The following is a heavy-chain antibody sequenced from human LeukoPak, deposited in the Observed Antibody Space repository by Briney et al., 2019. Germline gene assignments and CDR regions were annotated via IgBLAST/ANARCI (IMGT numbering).Heavy chain of an antibody. D-gene: IGHD2-2*01. Sequence: ASVKVSCKASGYTFTGYYMHWVRQAPGQGLEWMGWFNPNSGGTNYAQKFQGSVTMTTDTSTSTAYMELSRLRSDDTAVYYCARDSAVPAAIPEYCQHGGQGTLVTVS. V-gene: IGHV1-2*02. CDR3: ARDSAVPAAIPEYCQH. CDR2: FNPNSGGT. J-gene: IGHJ1*01. CDR1: GYTFTGYY.